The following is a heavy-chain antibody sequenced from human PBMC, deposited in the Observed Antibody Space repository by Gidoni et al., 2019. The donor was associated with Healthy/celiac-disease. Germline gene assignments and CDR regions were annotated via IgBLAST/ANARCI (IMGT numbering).Heavy chain of an antibody. V-gene: IGHV3-7*04. J-gene: IGHJ4*02. CDR1: GFAFSSYW. CDR2: IKQDGSEK. D-gene: IGHD3-3*01. CDR3: ARDIYDFGSGPGD. Sequence: EVQLVESGGGLVQPGGSLRLSCAASGFAFSSYWMCWVRQAPGKGLGWVANIKQDGSEKYYVDSVKGRFTISRDNAKNSLYLQMNSLRAEDTAVYYCARDIYDFGSGPGDWGQGTLVTVSS.